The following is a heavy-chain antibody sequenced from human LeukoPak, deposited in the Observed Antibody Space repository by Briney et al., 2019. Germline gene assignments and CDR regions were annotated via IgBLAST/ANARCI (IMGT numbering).Heavy chain of an antibody. V-gene: IGHV3-23*01. CDR2: ISGSGGSP. D-gene: IGHD1-20*01. Sequence: GGSLRLSCAASGFTFSSYAMSWVRQAPGKGLEWVSAISGSGGSPYYADSVKGRFTISRDNSKNTLYLQMNSLRAEDTAVYYCAKVGRYNWNDADVAYFDYWGQGTLVTVSS. J-gene: IGHJ4*02. CDR3: AKVGRYNWNDADVAYFDY. CDR1: GFTFSSYA.